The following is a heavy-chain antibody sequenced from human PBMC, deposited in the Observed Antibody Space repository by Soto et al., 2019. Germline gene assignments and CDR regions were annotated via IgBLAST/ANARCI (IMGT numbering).Heavy chain of an antibody. CDR1: GYTFTSYY. CDR2: INPSGGST. J-gene: IGHJ6*02. D-gene: IGHD6-13*01. V-gene: IGHV1-46*01. Sequence: AAVKVSCKASGYTFTSYYMHWVRQAPGQGLEWMGIINPSGGSTSYAQKFQGRVTMTRDTSTSTVYMELSSLRSEDTAAYYCARASIAAADNYYYYYGMDVWGQGTTVTVSS. CDR3: ARASIAAADNYYYYYGMDV.